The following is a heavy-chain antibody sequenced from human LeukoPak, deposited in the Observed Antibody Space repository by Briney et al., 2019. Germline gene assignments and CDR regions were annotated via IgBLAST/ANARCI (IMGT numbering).Heavy chain of an antibody. CDR1: GFTFSSYS. CDR3: ATHELKDAFDI. D-gene: IGHD3-10*01. J-gene: IGHJ3*02. V-gene: IGHV3-48*04. CDR2: ISSSSSTI. Sequence: GGSLRLSCAVSGFTFSSYSMNWVRQAPGKGLEWVSYISSSSSTIYYADSVKGRFTISRDNPKNSLYLQMNSLRAEDTAVYYCATHELKDAFDIWGQGTMVTVSS.